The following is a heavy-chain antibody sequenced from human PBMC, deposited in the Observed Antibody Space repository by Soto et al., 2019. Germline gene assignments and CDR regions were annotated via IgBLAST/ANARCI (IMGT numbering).Heavy chain of an antibody. CDR3: VRGDWFDP. CDR2: ISSTSSSI. CDR1: GFTLSSYT. Sequence: GGSLRLSCAASGFTLSSYTMNWVRQPPGKGLEWVSSISSTSSSIFYADSVKGRFTISRDNAKNSLYLQMISLRAEDTAVYYCVRGDWFDPWGQGTLVTVSS. V-gene: IGHV3-21*06. J-gene: IGHJ5*02.